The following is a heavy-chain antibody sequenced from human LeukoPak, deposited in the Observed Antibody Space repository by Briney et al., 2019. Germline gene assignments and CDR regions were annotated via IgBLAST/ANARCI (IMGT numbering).Heavy chain of an antibody. Sequence: GGSLRLSCAASGFTFSSYAMSWVRQAPGKGLEWVSAISGSGGSTYYADSVKGRFTISRDNSKNTLYLQMNSLRAEDTAVYYCAKDPVYDFWSGYSDYWGRGTLVTVSS. CDR1: GFTFSSYA. CDR2: ISGSGGST. D-gene: IGHD3-3*01. CDR3: AKDPVYDFWSGYSDY. J-gene: IGHJ4*02. V-gene: IGHV3-23*01.